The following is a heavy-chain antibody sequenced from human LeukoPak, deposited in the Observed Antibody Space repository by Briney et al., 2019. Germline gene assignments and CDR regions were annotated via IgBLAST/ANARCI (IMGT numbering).Heavy chain of an antibody. J-gene: IGHJ4*02. Sequence: GGSLRLSCLGSGFTFSDYAMTWVRQAPGKGLEWVGVIRNEANGATADYAASVKGRFAISRDDSKTIAYLQMNSLKTEDTAVYYCSRAYSTGWLGINDYWGQGALVTVSS. CDR2: IRNEANGATA. CDR3: SRAYSTGWLGINDY. D-gene: IGHD6-19*01. CDR1: GFTFSDYA. V-gene: IGHV3-49*04.